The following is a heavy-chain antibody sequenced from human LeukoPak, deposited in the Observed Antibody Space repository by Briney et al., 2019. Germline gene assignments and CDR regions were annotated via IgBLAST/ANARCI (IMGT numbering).Heavy chain of an antibody. CDR2: IYTSGST. CDR1: GGSISSGSYY. D-gene: IGHD4-17*01. CDR3: ARGTAPGDYGDYLDFDY. Sequence: PSETLSLTCTVSGGSISSGSYYWSWIRQPAGKGLEWIGRIYTSGSTNYNPSLKSRVTISVDTSKNQFSLKLSSVTAADTAVYYCARGTAPGDYGDYLDFDYWGQGTLVTVSS. V-gene: IGHV4-61*02. J-gene: IGHJ4*02.